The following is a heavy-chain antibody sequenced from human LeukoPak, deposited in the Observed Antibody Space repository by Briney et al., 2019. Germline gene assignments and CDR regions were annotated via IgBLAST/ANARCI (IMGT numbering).Heavy chain of an antibody. CDR1: GFNFSSHW. CDR2: TNSDGGST. V-gene: IGHV3-74*01. CDR3: ARIVRYGSAPLYSFGLDV. J-gene: IGHJ6*02. Sequence: GGSLRLSCAASGFNFSSHWMHWVRQAPGKGLIWFSRTNSDGGSTNYADSVKGRFTVSRDNAKNTVYLQMNSLRVEDTAIYYCARIVRYGSAPLYSFGLDVWGQGTTVIVSS. D-gene: IGHD3-10*01.